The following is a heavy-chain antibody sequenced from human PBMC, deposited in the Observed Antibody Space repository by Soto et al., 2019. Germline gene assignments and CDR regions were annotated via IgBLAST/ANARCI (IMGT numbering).Heavy chain of an antibody. V-gene: IGHV1-69*12. CDR3: ARGPYLVPAAKPPGYYYYGMDV. D-gene: IGHD2-2*01. CDR2: IIPIFGTA. CDR1: GGTFSSYA. Sequence: VRLMQSGAEVKEPGSSVKVSCKASGGTFSSYAISWVRQAPGQGLEWMGGIIPIFGTANYAQKFQGRVTITADESTSTAYMELSSLRSEDTAVYYCARGPYLVPAAKPPGYYYYGMDVWGQGTTVTVSS. J-gene: IGHJ6*02.